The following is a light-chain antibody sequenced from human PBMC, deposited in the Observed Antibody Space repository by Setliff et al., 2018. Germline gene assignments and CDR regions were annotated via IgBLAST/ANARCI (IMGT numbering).Light chain of an antibody. CDR2: QVT. Sequence: QSALTQPPSASGSPGQSVTISCTGTSSDISPYNYVSWYQQHPGKAPKLMIYQVTQRPSGVPDRFSGSKSGDTASLTVSGLQAEDEADYYCSSYEGTNNFGFGTGTKVTVL. V-gene: IGLV2-8*01. CDR3: SSYEGTNNFG. CDR1: SSDISPYNY. J-gene: IGLJ1*01.